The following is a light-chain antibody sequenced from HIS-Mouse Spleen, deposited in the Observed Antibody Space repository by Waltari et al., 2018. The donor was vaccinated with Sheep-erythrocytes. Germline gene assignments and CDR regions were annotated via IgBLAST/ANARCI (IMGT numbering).Light chain of an antibody. Sequence: SYELTQPPSVSVSPGQTASITCSGDNLGDKYACWYQQKPGQSPVLVIYQDTQRPSGIPERFSGSNSGTTATLTISGTQAMDEADYYCQAWDSSTAVVFGGGTKLTVL. J-gene: IGLJ2*01. CDR1: NLGDKY. CDR3: QAWDSSTAVV. V-gene: IGLV3-1*01. CDR2: QDT.